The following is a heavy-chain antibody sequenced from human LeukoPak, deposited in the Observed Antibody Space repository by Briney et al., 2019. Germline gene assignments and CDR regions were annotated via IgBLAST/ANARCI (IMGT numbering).Heavy chain of an antibody. V-gene: IGHV3-66*01. CDR1: GFTVSSNY. CDR2: IYSGGST. D-gene: IGHD3-3*01. CDR3: ASPGAFGAITIFGVVGEDYYGMDV. Sequence: PGGSLRLSCAASGFTVSSNYMSWVRQAPGKGLEWVSVIYSGGSTYYADSVKGRFTISRDNSKNTLYLQMNSLRAEDTAVYYCASPGAFGAITIFGVVGEDYYGMDVWGQGTTVTVSS. J-gene: IGHJ6*02.